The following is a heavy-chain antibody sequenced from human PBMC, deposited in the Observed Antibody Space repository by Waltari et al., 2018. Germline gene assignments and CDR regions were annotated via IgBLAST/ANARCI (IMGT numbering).Heavy chain of an antibody. CDR2: ISSNGNYG. D-gene: IGHD6-13*01. CDR1: GFTFNGYW. Sequence: EVLLVESGGGLVQPGGSLRLSCAASGFTFNGYWMYWVRQAPGKGLVWVSTISSNGNYGTYADSVRGRFTISRDNAKNTLYLQMNSLTAEDTVVYYCARAFVNIAARGMDAWGQGTAVTVSS. J-gene: IGHJ6*02. CDR3: ARAFVNIAARGMDA. V-gene: IGHV3-74*01.